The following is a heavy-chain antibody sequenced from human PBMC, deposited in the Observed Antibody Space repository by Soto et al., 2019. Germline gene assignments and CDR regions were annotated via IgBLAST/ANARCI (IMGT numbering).Heavy chain of an antibody. V-gene: IGHV3-74*01. J-gene: IGHJ6*02. CDR3: ARDLPTVEMATTPNFPLLYYYYGMDV. D-gene: IGHD5-12*01. CDR1: GFTFSSYW. CDR2: INSDGSST. Sequence: HPGGSLRLSCAASGFTFSSYWMHWVRQAPGKGLVWVSRINSDGSSTSYADSVKGRFTISRDNAKNTLYLQMNSLRAEDTAVYYCARDLPTVEMATTPNFPLLYYYYGMDVWGQGTTVTVSS.